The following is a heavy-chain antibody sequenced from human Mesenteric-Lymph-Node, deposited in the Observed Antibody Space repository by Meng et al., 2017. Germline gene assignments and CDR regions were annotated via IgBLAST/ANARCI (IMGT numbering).Heavy chain of an antibody. D-gene: IGHD4-11*01. V-gene: IGHV3-23*01. CDR3: ATSNYGSALYFDY. J-gene: IGHJ4*02. CDR1: GFTFSSYA. Sequence: GGSLRLSCAASGFTFSSYAMSWVRQAPGKGLEWVSAISSSGGSTYYADSVKGRFTISRDNSKNTLYLQMNSLRAEDTAVYYCATSNYGSALYFDYWGQGTLVTVSS. CDR2: ISSSGGST.